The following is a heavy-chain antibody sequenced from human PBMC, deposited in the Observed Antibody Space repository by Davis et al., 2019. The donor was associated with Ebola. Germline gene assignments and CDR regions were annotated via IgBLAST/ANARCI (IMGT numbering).Heavy chain of an antibody. CDR2: IRSKAYGGTT. CDR3: AIHDYVSEGYYYYYGMDV. D-gene: IGHD4-17*01. CDR1: GFTFGDYA. V-gene: IGHV3-49*04. Sequence: GGSLRLSCTASGFTFGDYAMSWVRQAPGKGLEWVTFIRSKAYGGTTEYAASVKGRFTISRDNAKNSLYLQMNSLRDEDTAVYYCAIHDYVSEGYYYYYGMDVWGQGTTVTVSS. J-gene: IGHJ6*02.